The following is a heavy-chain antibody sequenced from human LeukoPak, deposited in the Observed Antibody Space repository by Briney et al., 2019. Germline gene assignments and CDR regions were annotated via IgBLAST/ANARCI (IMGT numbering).Heavy chain of an antibody. Sequence: PSETLSLTCTVSGYSISNGYYWGWIRQPPGKGLEWIGSIYHSGSSYYNPSLKSRVTISVDTSKNQFSLKLSSVTAADTAVYYCARVSWSPGTSYYYMDVWGKGTTVTVSS. D-gene: IGHD1-1*01. V-gene: IGHV4-38-2*02. J-gene: IGHJ6*03. CDR1: GYSISNGYY. CDR2: IYHSGSS. CDR3: ARVSWSPGTSYYYMDV.